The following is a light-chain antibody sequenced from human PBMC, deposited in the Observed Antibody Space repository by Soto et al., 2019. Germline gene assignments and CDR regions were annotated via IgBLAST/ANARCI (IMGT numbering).Light chain of an antibody. CDR2: WAS. CDR1: QSLLYSSNNKNY. J-gene: IGKJ1*01. Sequence: DIVMTQSPDSLAVSLGERATINCKSSQSLLYSSNNKNYLAWYQQKQGRPPKLLIYWASTRESGVPDRFSGSGSGTDVTRTTSSQQAEDVAGYYCQQDYKPPPVFGQGTKVEIK. CDR3: QQDYKPPPV. V-gene: IGKV4-1*01.